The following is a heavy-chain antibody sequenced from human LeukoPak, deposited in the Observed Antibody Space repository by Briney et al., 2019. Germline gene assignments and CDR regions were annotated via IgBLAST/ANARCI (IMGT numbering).Heavy chain of an antibody. J-gene: IGHJ4*02. CDR3: ARGHDSSGYIY. Sequence: GGSLRLSCAASGFTFSSYSMNWVRQAPGKGLEWVSYISSSSSTIYYADSVKGRFTISRDNAKNSLYLQMNSLRAEDTAVYYCARGHDSSGYIYWGQGTLVTVSS. CDR1: GFTFSSYS. V-gene: IGHV3-48*01. D-gene: IGHD3-22*01. CDR2: ISSSSSTI.